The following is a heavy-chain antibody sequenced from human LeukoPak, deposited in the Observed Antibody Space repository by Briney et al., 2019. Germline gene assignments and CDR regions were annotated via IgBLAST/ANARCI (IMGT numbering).Heavy chain of an antibody. V-gene: IGHV3-23*01. D-gene: IGHD6-19*01. J-gene: IGHJ4*02. CDR1: GFTFSSYA. CDR2: ISGRGGYT. CDR3: AKDYTSGWYLDY. Sequence: PGGSLRLSCAASGFTFSSYAMSWVRQAPGKGLEWVSDISGRGGYTYYADSVKGRFTISRDNSKNTLYLQMNSLRAEDTAVCYCAKDYTSGWYLDYWGQGTLVTVSS.